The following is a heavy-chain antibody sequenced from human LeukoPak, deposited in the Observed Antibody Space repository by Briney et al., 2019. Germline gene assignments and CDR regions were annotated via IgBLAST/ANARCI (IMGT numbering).Heavy chain of an antibody. Sequence: SETLSLTCTVSGGSISSYYWSWIRQPPGKGLEWIGYIYYSGSTNYNPSLKSRVTISVDTSKKQFSLKLNSVTAADTAVYYCARGVKGYSNYYDYWGRGTLVTVSS. J-gene: IGHJ4*02. CDR1: GGSISSYY. D-gene: IGHD4-11*01. V-gene: IGHV4-59*01. CDR2: IYYSGST. CDR3: ARGVKGYSNYYDY.